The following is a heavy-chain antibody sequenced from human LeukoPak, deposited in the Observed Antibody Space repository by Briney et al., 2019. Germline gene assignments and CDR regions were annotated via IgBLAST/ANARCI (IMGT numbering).Heavy chain of an antibody. V-gene: IGHV4-38-2*02. Sequence: SETLSLTCTVSGYSISSGYYWGWIRQPPGKGLEWIGSIYHSGSTYYNPSLKSRVTISVDTSKNQYSLKLSSVTAADTAVYYCARDDRMQIYDYWGQGTLVTVSS. J-gene: IGHJ4*02. D-gene: IGHD2/OR15-2a*01. CDR2: IYHSGST. CDR1: GYSISSGYY. CDR3: ARDDRMQIYDY.